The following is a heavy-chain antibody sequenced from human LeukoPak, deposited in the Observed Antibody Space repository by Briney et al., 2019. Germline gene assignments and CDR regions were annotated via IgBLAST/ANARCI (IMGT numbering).Heavy chain of an antibody. CDR1: GFTFSRHC. V-gene: IGHV3-7*04. CDR3: ARDEEQLNI. CDR2: IKENGNEK. Sequence: GGSLRLSCGASGFTFSRHCMSWVRQAPGKGLEWVAKIKENGNEKFYADSVKGRFTISRDNAKNSLFLQMASPTADDTAVYYCARDEEQLNIWGQGTMVTVSS. J-gene: IGHJ3*02. D-gene: IGHD6-19*01.